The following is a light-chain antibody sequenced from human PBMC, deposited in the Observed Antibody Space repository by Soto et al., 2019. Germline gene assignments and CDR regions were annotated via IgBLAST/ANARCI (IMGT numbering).Light chain of an antibody. Sequence: NFMLTQPHSVSESPGKTVTISYTGSGGGIATNSVQWCQQRPGSVPTTVIYEDNQRPSGVPDRFSGSIDNSSNSASLTVSALKTEDETDYYCRSYNSCNQVFGGGTKLTVL. CDR2: EDN. CDR1: GGGIATNS. J-gene: IGLJ3*02. V-gene: IGLV6-57*02. CDR3: RSYNSCNQV.